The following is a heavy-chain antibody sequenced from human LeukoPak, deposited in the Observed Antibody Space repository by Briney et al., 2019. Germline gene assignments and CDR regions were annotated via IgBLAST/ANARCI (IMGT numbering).Heavy chain of an antibody. CDR1: GFTFSSYW. Sequence: PGGSLRLSCAASGFTFSSYWMHSVRQAPGKGLLWVSLINSDGNNRGYADSVKGRFTISRDNSKNTLYLQMNSLRAEDTAVYYCAKDLAGSGSYSFDYWGQGTLVTVSS. D-gene: IGHD1-26*01. CDR3: AKDLAGSGSYSFDY. CDR2: INSDGNNR. J-gene: IGHJ4*02. V-gene: IGHV3-74*01.